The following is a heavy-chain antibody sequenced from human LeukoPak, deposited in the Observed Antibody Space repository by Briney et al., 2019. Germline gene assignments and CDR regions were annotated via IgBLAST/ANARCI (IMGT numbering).Heavy chain of an antibody. CDR1: GFTFSSYW. V-gene: IGHV3-74*01. CDR2: ISSDGGNT. J-gene: IGHJ4*02. CDR3: ARVLVDPTGGGY. D-gene: IGHD1-26*01. Sequence: PGGSLRLFCGASGFTFSSYWMHWVRQDPGKGLVWVSRISSDGGNTAYADSVKGRFTISRDDAKNTLYLQMNSLRPEDTAVYYCARVLVDPTGGGYWGQGTLVTVSS.